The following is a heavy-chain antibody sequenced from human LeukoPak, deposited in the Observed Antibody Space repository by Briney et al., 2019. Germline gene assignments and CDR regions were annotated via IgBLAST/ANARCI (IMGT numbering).Heavy chain of an antibody. CDR3: AKDRSDYGGYPPGAFDI. CDR1: GFTFSTYA. Sequence: GGSLRLPCAASGFTFSTYAMSWVRQAPGKGLEWVSAISGSGVSTYYADSVKGRFTISRDNSKNTLHLQMNSLRAEDTAVYYCAKDRSDYGGYPPGAFDIWGQGTMVTVSS. V-gene: IGHV3-23*01. J-gene: IGHJ3*02. CDR2: ISGSGVST. D-gene: IGHD4-17*01.